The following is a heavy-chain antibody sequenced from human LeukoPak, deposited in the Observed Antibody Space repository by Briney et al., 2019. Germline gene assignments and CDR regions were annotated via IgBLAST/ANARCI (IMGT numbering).Heavy chain of an antibody. CDR2: ITASGNYT. Sequence: GGSLKLSCAASGFIFHTYAMSWVRQPPGKGLEWVSTITASGNYTAYADSVKGRFTISRDSSKNTVYLQMNSLRAEDTAVYYCARRTGALCTKSICRFYSWGQGTLVAVSS. D-gene: IGHD2-8*01. V-gene: IGHV3-23*01. J-gene: IGHJ4*02. CDR3: ARRTGALCTKSICRFYS. CDR1: GFIFHTYA.